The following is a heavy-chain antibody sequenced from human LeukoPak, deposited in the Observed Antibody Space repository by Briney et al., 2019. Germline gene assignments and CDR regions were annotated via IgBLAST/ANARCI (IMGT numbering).Heavy chain of an antibody. CDR2: IKQEGREK. CDR1: GFTFSSYW. CDR3: ARDYAVVVPAAINSYYYYYMDV. D-gene: IGHD2-2*01. Sequence: PGGSLRLSCAASGFTFSSYWMSWVRQAPGKWREWVANIKQEGREKYYVDSVKGRFTISRDNAKNSLYLQMKSLRAEDTAVYYCARDYAVVVPAAINSYYYYYMDVWGKGTTVTVSS. V-gene: IGHV3-7*01. J-gene: IGHJ6*03.